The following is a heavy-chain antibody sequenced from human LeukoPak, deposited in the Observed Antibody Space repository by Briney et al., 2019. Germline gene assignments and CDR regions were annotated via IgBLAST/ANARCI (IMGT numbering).Heavy chain of an antibody. D-gene: IGHD5/OR15-5a*01. CDR1: GYTFTDYY. Sequence: ASVKVSCKASGYTFTDYYMHWVRQAPGQGLEWMGWINPNSGGTNYAQKFQGRVTMTRDMSISTAYMELSRLRSDDTAVYYCAPTGRVVSTIREYYFDYWGQGTLVTVSS. CDR2: INPNSGGT. J-gene: IGHJ4*02. CDR3: APTGRVVSTIREYYFDY. V-gene: IGHV1-2*02.